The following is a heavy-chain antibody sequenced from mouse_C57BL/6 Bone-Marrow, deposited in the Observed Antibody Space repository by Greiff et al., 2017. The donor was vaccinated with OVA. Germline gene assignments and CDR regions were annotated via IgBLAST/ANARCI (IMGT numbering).Heavy chain of an antibody. CDR1: GYTFTNYW. CDR2: IYPGGGYT. CDR3: ARKGDYGSSYAMDY. Sequence: QVQLQQSGAELVRPGTSVKMSCKASGYTFTNYWIGWAKQRPGHGLEWIGDIYPGGGYTNYNEKFKGKATLTADKSSSTAYMQFSSLTSEDSAIYYCARKGDYGSSYAMDYWGQGTSVTVSS. V-gene: IGHV1-63*01. D-gene: IGHD1-1*01. J-gene: IGHJ4*01.